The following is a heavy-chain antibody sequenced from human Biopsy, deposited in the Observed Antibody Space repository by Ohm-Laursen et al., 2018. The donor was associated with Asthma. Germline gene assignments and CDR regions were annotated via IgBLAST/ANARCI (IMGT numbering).Heavy chain of an antibody. V-gene: IGHV1-69*13. CDR3: ARGYSGSDRIVYYYSGLEV. Sequence: SVKVSCKASGDSFSNYAISWVRQAPGQGLVWMGGFIPVLGTPDHAQMFEGRVTITADESTSTAYMELSSLSSEDTAVYYCARGYSGSDRIVYYYSGLEVWGQGTTVTVSS. D-gene: IGHD5-12*01. CDR2: FIPVLGTP. CDR1: GDSFSNYA. J-gene: IGHJ6*02.